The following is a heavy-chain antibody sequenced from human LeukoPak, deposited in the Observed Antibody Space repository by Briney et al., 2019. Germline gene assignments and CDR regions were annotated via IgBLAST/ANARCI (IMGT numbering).Heavy chain of an antibody. J-gene: IGHJ3*02. CDR3: ARRWLQFPDAFDI. V-gene: IGHV4-59*08. D-gene: IGHD5-12*01. CDR1: GGSISSYY. CDR2: IYYSGST. Sequence: SESLSLTCTVSGGSISSYYWGWIRQPPGKGLEWIGYIYYSGSTNYNPSLKSRVTISVDTSKNQFSLKLSSVTAADTAVYYCARRWLQFPDAFDIWGQGTMVTVSS.